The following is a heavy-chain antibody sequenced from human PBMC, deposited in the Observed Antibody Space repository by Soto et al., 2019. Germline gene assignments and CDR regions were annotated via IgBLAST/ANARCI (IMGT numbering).Heavy chain of an antibody. CDR2: INPSDSYT. Sequence: GESLKISCQGSGYSFTSYWIGWVRQRPGKGVEWMGRINPSDSYTTYSPSFQGHVTISTDKSFSTAYLQWSGLEASDTAMYYCARLGYCTGTSCYTFDSWGQGTLVTVSS. J-gene: IGHJ4*02. V-gene: IGHV5-10-1*01. CDR1: GYSFTSYW. D-gene: IGHD2-2*02. CDR3: ARLGYCTGTSCYTFDS.